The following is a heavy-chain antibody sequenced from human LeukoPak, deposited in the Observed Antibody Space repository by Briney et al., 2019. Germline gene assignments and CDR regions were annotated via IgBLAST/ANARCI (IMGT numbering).Heavy chain of an antibody. CDR3: ARDLAARRKPNYFDY. D-gene: IGHD6-6*01. V-gene: IGHV1-2*02. J-gene: IGHJ4*02. CDR1: GYTFTGYY. CDR2: INPNSGGT. Sequence: VASVKVSCKASGYTFTGYYMHWVRQAPGQGLEWVGWINPNSGGTNYAQKFQGRVTMTRDTSITTAYMELSRLRSDDTAVYYCARDLAARRKPNYFDYWGQGTLVTVSS.